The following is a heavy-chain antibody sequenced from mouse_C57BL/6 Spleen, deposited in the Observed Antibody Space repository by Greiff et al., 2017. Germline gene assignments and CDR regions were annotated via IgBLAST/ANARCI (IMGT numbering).Heavy chain of an antibody. Sequence: QVQLQQPGAELVKPGASVKLSCKASGYTFTSYWMHWVKQRPGQGLEWIGMIHPNSGSTNYNAKFKSKATLTVDKSSSTAYMQLSSLTSEDSEVYYCARGGSGLYFDYWGQGTTLTVSS. D-gene: IGHD3-2*02. CDR2: IHPNSGST. CDR1: GYTFTSYW. J-gene: IGHJ2*01. V-gene: IGHV1-64*01. CDR3: ARGGSGLYFDY.